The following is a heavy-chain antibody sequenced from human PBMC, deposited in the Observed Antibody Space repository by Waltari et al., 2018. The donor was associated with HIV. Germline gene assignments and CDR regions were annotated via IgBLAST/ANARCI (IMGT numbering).Heavy chain of an antibody. Sequence: QVQLQESGPGLVKPSGTLSLTCAVSGGSISSSNWWSWVRQPPGKGLECIGEIYHIGSTNYNPSLTSQVTISVDKSKTQFALKLSSVTAADTAVYYCARVDGTYYYDSSGYYPRWFDPWGQGTLVTVSS. CDR3: ARVDGTYYYDSSGYYPRWFDP. J-gene: IGHJ5*02. V-gene: IGHV4-4*02. D-gene: IGHD3-22*01. CDR2: IYHIGST. CDR1: GGSISSSNW.